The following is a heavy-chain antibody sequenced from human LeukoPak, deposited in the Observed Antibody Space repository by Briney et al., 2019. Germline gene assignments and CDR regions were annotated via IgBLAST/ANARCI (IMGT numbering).Heavy chain of an antibody. J-gene: IGHJ4*02. D-gene: IGHD3-10*01. Sequence: SETLSLTCTVSXGSISSYYWSWIRQPPGKGLKWIGYVYYSGSANYNPSLKSRVTISVDTSKNQFSLKLSSVTAADTAVYYCARHEKLGQFDYWGQGTLVTASS. CDR3: ARHEKLGQFDY. CDR1: XGSISSYY. V-gene: IGHV4-59*08. CDR2: VYYSGSA.